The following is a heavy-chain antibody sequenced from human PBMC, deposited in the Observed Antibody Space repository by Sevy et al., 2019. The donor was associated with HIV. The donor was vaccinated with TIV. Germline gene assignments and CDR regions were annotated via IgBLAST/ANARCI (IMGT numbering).Heavy chain of an antibody. J-gene: IGHJ4*02. V-gene: IGHV3-74*01. Sequence: GGSLRLSCAASGFTFSSYWMHWVRQAPGNGLVWVSRINSDGSSTSYADSVKGRFTISRDNAKNTLYLQMNSLRAEDTAVYYCARELSGTTSSWGQGTLVTVSS. CDR1: GFTFSSYW. CDR2: INSDGSST. D-gene: IGHD1-7*01. CDR3: ARELSGTTSS.